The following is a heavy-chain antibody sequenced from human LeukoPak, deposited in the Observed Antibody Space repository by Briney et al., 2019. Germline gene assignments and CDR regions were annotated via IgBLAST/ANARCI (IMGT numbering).Heavy chain of an antibody. CDR3: AKDHCSGGSCYFDY. V-gene: IGHV3-23*01. Sequence: PGGSLILSCAASGFTFSSYAMSWVRQAPGKGLEWVSAISGSGTTYYADSVKGRFTISRDNSKNTLYLQMNSLRAEDTAVYYCAKDHCSGGSCYFDYWGQGTLVTVSS. J-gene: IGHJ4*02. D-gene: IGHD2-15*01. CDR2: ISGSGTT. CDR1: GFTFSSYA.